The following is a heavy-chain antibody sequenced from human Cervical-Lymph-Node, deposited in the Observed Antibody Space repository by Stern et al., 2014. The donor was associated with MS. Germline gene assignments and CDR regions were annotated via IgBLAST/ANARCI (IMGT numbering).Heavy chain of an antibody. J-gene: IGHJ4*02. CDR2: VFHTGTT. V-gene: IGHV4-59*01. CDR3: ARKALSMDHYFDS. CDR1: GASISSYY. Sequence: QVQLVQSGPGVVKPSETLSLTCTVSGASISSYYWTWIRQPPGRGLEWLGYVFHTGTTNYNPSLKGRVTISLDTSKNQFSLILRSVTAADTAVYYCARKALSMDHYFDSWGQGALVTVSS. D-gene: IGHD2-2*03.